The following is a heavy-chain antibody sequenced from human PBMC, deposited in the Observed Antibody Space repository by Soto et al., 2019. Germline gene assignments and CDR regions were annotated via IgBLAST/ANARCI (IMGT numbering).Heavy chain of an antibody. Sequence: QVQLQESGPGLVKPSGTLSLNCKVSGDSISSSEWWSWVRQPPGKGLEWIAEIHHSGPTNYNPSLQTLVTITVDKSKDQISLRLSTVTAADTAVYYCARGGITAVRNYCCDHWGQGTLVTVSS. CDR2: IHHSGPT. V-gene: IGHV4-4*02. CDR1: GDSISSSEW. D-gene: IGHD1-20*01. J-gene: IGHJ4*02. CDR3: ARGGITAVRNYCCDH.